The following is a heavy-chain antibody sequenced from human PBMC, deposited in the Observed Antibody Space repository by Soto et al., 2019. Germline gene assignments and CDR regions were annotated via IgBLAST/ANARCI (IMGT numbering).Heavy chain of an antibody. J-gene: IGHJ6*02. CDR1: GGTFSSYA. Sequence: HVQLVQSGAEVKKPGSSVKVSCKASGGTFSSYAISWVRQAPGQGLEWMGGIIPIFGTANYAQKFQGRVTITEDESTSTAYMELRSMRSEDTAVYYCARDTAGQQLVQKYYYYGMDFWGQGTTVTVSS. CDR3: ARDTAGQQLVQKYYYYGMDF. D-gene: IGHD6-13*01. CDR2: IIPIFGTA. V-gene: IGHV1-69*01.